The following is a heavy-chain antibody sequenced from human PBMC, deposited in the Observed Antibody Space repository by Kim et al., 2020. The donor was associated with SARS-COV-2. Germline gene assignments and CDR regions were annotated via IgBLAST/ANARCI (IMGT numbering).Heavy chain of an antibody. J-gene: IGHJ3*02. Sequence: GGSLRLSCAASGFTFSSYDMHWVRQATGKGLEWVSAIGTAGDTYYPGSVKGRFTISRENAKNSLYLQMNSLRAGDTAVYYCARGRVEGGDDAFDIWGQGTMVTVSS. V-gene: IGHV3-13*04. CDR2: IGTAGDT. CDR3: ARGRVEGGDDAFDI. CDR1: GFTFSSYD. D-gene: IGHD2-21*01.